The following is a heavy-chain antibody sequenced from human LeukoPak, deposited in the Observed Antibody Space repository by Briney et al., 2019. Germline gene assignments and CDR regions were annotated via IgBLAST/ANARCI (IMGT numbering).Heavy chain of an antibody. J-gene: IGHJ4*02. CDR3: AHSLYGSGSLGY. D-gene: IGHD3-10*01. V-gene: IGHV2-5*01. Sequence: CGPTLVNPTKTLTLTCTFSGSSLRTSGGGVGWIRQPSGKALEWLTLIYLYDDTLYSPSMKSRLTITKDTSKNQVVLTMTNMDPVDTATYYCAHSLYGSGSLGYWGQGTLVTVSS. CDR1: GSSLRTSGGG. CDR2: IYLYDDT.